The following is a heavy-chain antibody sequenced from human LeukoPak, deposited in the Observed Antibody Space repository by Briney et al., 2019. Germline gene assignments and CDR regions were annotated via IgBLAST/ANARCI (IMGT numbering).Heavy chain of an antibody. J-gene: IGHJ4*02. V-gene: IGHV1-18*01. CDR2: ISAYNGNT. D-gene: IGHD2-21*01. CDR1: GYTFTSYG. CDR3: ASFVVRDLTTEIDY. Sequence: ASVKASCKASGYTFTSYGISWVRQAPGQGLEWMGWISAYNGNTNYAQKLQGRVTMTTDTSTSTAYMELRSLRSDDTAVYYCASFVVRDLTTEIDYWGQGTLVTVSS.